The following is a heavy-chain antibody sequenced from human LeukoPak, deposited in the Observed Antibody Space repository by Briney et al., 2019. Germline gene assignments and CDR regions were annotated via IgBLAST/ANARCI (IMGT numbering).Heavy chain of an antibody. CDR2: ISHSGDTI. J-gene: IGHJ3*02. D-gene: IGHD2-15*01. CDR3: AKDVGDHSFDI. CDR1: GFTFSSYA. Sequence: GGALRLSCAASGFTFSSYAMSWVRQAPVKGLEWVSAISHSGDTIYYADSVKGRFTISRDNSQNTLYLQMNRLRAEDTAVYYCAKDVGDHSFDIWGQGTMVTVSS. V-gene: IGHV3-23*01.